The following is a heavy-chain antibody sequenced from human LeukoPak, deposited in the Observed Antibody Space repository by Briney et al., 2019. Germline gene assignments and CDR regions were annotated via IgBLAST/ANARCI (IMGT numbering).Heavy chain of an antibody. CDR3: AREEWELLRGSAPPDY. V-gene: IGHV4-39*07. Sequence: SETLSLTCTVSGGSISSSSYYWGWIRQPPGKGLEWIGSIYYSGSTYYNPSLKSRVTISVDTSKNQFSLKLSSVTAADTAVYYCAREEWELLRGSAPPDYWGQGTLVTVSS. D-gene: IGHD1-26*01. CDR2: IYYSGST. J-gene: IGHJ4*02. CDR1: GGSISSSSYY.